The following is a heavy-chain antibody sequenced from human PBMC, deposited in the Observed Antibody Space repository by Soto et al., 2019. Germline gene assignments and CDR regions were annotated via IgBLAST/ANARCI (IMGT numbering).Heavy chain of an antibody. D-gene: IGHD6-19*01. J-gene: IGHJ5*02. V-gene: IGHV3-21*01. CDR1: GFTFSSYS. CDR2: ISSSSSYI. CDR3: AGAPYGSGWTGDWFDP. Sequence: EVQLVESGGGLVKPGGSLRLSCAASGFTFSSYSMNWVRQAPGKGLEWVSSISSSSSYIYYADSVKGRFTISRDNAKNSLYLQMNSLRAEDTAVYYCAGAPYGSGWTGDWFDPWGQGTLVTVSS.